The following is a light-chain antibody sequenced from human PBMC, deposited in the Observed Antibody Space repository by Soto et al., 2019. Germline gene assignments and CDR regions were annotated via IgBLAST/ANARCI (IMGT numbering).Light chain of an antibody. CDR2: GNT. CDR1: SSNLGAGYD. CDR3: QSWDIRLGGYV. Sequence: QSVLTQPPSVSGAPGQRVTISCTGSSSNLGAGYDAHWFQFLPGTAPKLLIYGNTNRPSGVPDRFSGSKSATSASLAITGLQSEDEAEYFCQSWDIRLGGYVFGSGTKVTVL. J-gene: IGLJ1*01. V-gene: IGLV1-40*01.